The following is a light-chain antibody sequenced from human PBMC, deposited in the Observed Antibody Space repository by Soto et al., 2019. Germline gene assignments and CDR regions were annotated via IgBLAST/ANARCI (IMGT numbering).Light chain of an antibody. V-gene: IGKV3-15*01. CDR2: GTS. CDR3: QQYHNWWT. Sequence: EKVITQSPATLPLSSGERATLSCRASQSVSSDLVWCQQNPGQAPRLLIDGTSTRVTGIPARFSGSGSGTEFTLTISSLQSEDFAVYYCQQYHNWWTFGQGTKVEIK. J-gene: IGKJ1*01. CDR1: QSVSSD.